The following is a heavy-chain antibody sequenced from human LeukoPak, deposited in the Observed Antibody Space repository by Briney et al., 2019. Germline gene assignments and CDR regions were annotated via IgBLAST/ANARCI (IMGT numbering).Heavy chain of an antibody. CDR2: IYYSGST. CDR1: GGSISSSSYY. D-gene: IGHD3-10*01. V-gene: IGHV4-39*01. Sequence: SETLSLTCTVSGGSISSSSYYWGWIRQPPGKGLEWIGSIYYSGSTYYNPSLKSRVTISVNTSKNQFSLKLRAVPAEGTAGDXXXXXXXXXXXXVRGVIIGESYWYFDLWGRGTLVTVSS. J-gene: IGHJ2*01. CDR3: XXXXXXXXXXVRGVIIGESYWYFDL.